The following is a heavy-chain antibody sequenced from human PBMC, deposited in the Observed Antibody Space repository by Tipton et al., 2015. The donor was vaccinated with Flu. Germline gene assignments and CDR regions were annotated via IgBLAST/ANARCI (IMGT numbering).Heavy chain of an antibody. CDR3: ARHGGYNHGFPRYFDL. V-gene: IGHV4-61*01. D-gene: IGHD5-18*01. J-gene: IGHJ2*01. CDR2: IFHSGST. CDR1: DDFVSRRSFH. Sequence: GLVKPSETLSLTCSVSDDFVSRRSFHWSWIRQPPGKALEWIGNIFHSGSTNYNPSLKSRVTMSVDTSRNQFSLRLSSMTAADTAIYYCARHGGYNHGFPRYFDLWGRGTLVTVTS.